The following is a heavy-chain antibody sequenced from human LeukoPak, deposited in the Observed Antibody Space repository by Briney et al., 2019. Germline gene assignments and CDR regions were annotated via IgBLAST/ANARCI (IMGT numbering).Heavy chain of an antibody. CDR2: INHSGST. D-gene: IGHD6-19*01. J-gene: IGHJ4*02. V-gene: IGHV4-34*01. Sequence: SETLSLTCAVYGGSFSGYYWSWIRQPPGKGLEWIGEINHSGSTNYNPSLESRVTISVDTSKNQFSLKLSSVTAADTAVYYCARVAVAFDYWGQGTLVTVSS. CDR3: ARVAVAFDY. CDR1: GGSFSGYY.